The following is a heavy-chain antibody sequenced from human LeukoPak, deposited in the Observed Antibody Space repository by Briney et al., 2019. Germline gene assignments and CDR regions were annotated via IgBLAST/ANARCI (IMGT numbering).Heavy chain of an antibody. V-gene: IGHV3-23*01. CDR2: ISGSGGST. J-gene: IGHJ4*02. Sequence: GGSLTLSCPASGFTFSRYVMSWVRQAPGKGLDWVSSISGSGGSTYYEDSVKGRFTISRDNSKNTLYLQMNSLRAEDTAVYYCAKVRRCSSTSCYDPFDYWGQGTLVTVSS. CDR3: AKVRRCSSTSCYDPFDY. CDR1: GFTFSRYV. D-gene: IGHD2-2*01.